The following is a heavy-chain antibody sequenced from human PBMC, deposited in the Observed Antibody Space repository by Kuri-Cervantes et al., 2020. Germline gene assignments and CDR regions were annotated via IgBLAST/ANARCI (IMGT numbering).Heavy chain of an antibody. J-gene: IGHJ4*02. CDR2: IKQDGSEK. Sequence: GGSLRLSCAASGFTFSSYWMSWVRQAPGKGLEWVANIKQDGSEKYYVDSVKGRFTFSRDNAKNSLYLQMNSLRAEDTAVYYCARLGVVADFDFWGQGTLVTVSS. V-gene: IGHV3-7*01. CDR1: GFTFSSYW. D-gene: IGHD5-12*01. CDR3: ARLGVVADFDF.